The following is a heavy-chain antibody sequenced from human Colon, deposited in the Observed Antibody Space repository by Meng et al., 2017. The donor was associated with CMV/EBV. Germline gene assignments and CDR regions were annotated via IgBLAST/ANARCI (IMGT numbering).Heavy chain of an antibody. CDR2: ITGSDDNN. CDR3: AKARSTTISAAFNY. D-gene: IGHD6-13*01. Sequence: ASGFKFNNCDKKWVSQAPGKGMEWVSGITGSDDNNNNEDYVKGRFTISRDDSNSTLYLQMNSLKAEDTAVYSCAKARSTTISAAFNYWGQGTLVTVSS. J-gene: IGHJ4*02. CDR1: GFKFNNCD. V-gene: IGHV3-23*01.